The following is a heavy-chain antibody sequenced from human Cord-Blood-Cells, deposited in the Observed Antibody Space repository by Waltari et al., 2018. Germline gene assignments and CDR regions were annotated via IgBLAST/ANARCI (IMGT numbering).Heavy chain of an antibody. CDR1: GFTFSSSG. CDR2: IRYDGSNK. D-gene: IGHD3-3*01. V-gene: IGHV3-30*02. Sequence: QVQLVESGGGVVQPGGSLRLSCAASGFTFSSSGMPWVLQAPGKGLEWVAFIRYDGSNKYYADSVKGRFTISRDNSKNTLYLQMNSLRAEDTAVYYCANTAYDFWSGYLDYWGQGTLVTVSS. CDR3: ANTAYDFWSGYLDY. J-gene: IGHJ4*02.